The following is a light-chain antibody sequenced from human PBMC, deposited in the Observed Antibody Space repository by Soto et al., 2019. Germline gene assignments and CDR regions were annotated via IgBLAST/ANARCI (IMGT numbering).Light chain of an antibody. CDR3: ATWDSSLRAYV. Sequence: QSVLTQPPSVSAAPGQKVTISCSGSTSNIGNNYVSWYQHLPGAAPKLLIYDYNRRPSGIPDRFSGSRSGTLATLGITGLQTGDEADYYCATWDSSLRAYVFGAVTKLTVL. J-gene: IGLJ1*01. CDR2: DYN. CDR1: TSNIGNNY. V-gene: IGLV1-51*01.